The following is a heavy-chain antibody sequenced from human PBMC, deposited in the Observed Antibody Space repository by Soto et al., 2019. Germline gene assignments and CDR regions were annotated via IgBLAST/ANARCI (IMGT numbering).Heavy chain of an antibody. CDR2: INPSGST. Sequence: QVQLQQWGAGLLKPSETLSLTCAVYGGSFSGYYWSWIRQPPGKGLEWIGEINPSGSTNYNPSLKSRVTISVDTSKNQFSLKLSSVTAADTAVYYCARGPRGRVRGVIIRPCWYFDLWGRGTLVTVSS. V-gene: IGHV4-34*01. CDR1: GGSFSGYY. D-gene: IGHD3-10*01. J-gene: IGHJ2*01. CDR3: ARGPRGRVRGVIIRPCWYFDL.